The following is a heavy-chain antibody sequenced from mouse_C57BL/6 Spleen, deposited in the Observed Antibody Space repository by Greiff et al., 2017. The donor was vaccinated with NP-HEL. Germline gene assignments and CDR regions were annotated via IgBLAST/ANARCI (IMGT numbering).Heavy chain of an antibody. CDR3: ARARYGSSYAGDY. J-gene: IGHJ2*01. CDR2: INPNNGGT. CDR1: GYTFTDYY. V-gene: IGHV1-26*01. D-gene: IGHD1-1*01. Sequence: EVQLQQSGPELVKPGASVKISCKASGYTFTDYYMNWVKQSHGKSLEWIGDINPNNGGTSYNQKFKGKATLTVDKSSSTAYMELRSLTSEDSAVYYCARARYGSSYAGDYWGQGTTLTVSS.